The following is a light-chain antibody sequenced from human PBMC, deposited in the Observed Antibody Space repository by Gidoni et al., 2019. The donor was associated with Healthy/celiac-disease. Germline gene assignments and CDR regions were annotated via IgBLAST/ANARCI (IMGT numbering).Light chain of an antibody. CDR2: DAS. J-gene: IGKJ1*01. V-gene: IGKV3-11*01. CDR3: QQRSNWPRT. CDR1: QSVSSY. Sequence: PGERATLSCRASQSVSSYLAWYQQKPGQAPRLLIYDASNRATGIPARFSGSGSGTDFTPTISSLEPEEFAVYYGQQRSNWPRTFGQGTKVEIK.